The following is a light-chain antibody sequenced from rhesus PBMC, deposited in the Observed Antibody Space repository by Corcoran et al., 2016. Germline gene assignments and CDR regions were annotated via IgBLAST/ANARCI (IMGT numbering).Light chain of an antibody. CDR2: YAS. Sequence: ETVVTQSPATLSLSPGERATLSCRASQSVGSNLAWYQQKPGQAPKLPIFYASSRATGTPHRSSGSGSGTEVTLNISSLEPEDVGVYYCQQYNNWNSFGQGTKVEIK. J-gene: IGKJ2*01. CDR3: QQYNNWNS. V-gene: IGKV3-42*02. CDR1: QSVGSN.